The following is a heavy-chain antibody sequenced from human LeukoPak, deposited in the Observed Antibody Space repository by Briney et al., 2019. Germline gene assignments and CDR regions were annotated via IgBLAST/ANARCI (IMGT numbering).Heavy chain of an antibody. CDR2: IYTDGTRT. D-gene: IGHD2-15*01. CDR3: ARAKHAYCSGGSCYPTI. J-gene: IGHJ4*02. CDR1: ALTFSNNW. Sequence: GRSLTLSCPVSALTFSNNWMHWVRQAPGKLLVWVSRIYTDGTRTIYADSVKGLFTISRHNAKNPLYMQTNSLTDKDRAVYYCARAKHAYCSGGSCYPTIWGQGTLVTVSS. V-gene: IGHV3-74*01.